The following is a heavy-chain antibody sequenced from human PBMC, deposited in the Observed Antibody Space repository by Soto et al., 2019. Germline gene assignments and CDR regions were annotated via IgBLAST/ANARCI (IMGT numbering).Heavy chain of an antibody. CDR2: ISASNGNT. CDR3: ARDRDYYDCSGY. J-gene: IGHJ4*02. CDR1: GYTFTSSG. Sequence: QVQLVQSGAEVKKPGASVSVSCRASGYTFTSSGISWVRQAPGQGLEWMGWISASNGNTNYAHKFRGRVTMTPDTSTRTAYMELRSLTSDDTAVYYCARDRDYYDCSGYWGQGPLVTVSS. V-gene: IGHV1-18*01. D-gene: IGHD3-22*01.